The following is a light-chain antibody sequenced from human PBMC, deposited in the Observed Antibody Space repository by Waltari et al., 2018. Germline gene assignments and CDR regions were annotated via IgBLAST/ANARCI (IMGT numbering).Light chain of an antibody. Sequence: SSELTQDPAVSVALGQTVRITCQGDSLRKYYATWYQQKPGQAPVLVIFGENKRPSGIPDRFSSSSSGKTASLTITGAQAEDEADYHCTSRDSSGYRHVFGTGTKVTVL. V-gene: IGLV3-19*01. CDR1: SLRKYY. J-gene: IGLJ1*01. CDR2: GEN. CDR3: TSRDSSGYRHV.